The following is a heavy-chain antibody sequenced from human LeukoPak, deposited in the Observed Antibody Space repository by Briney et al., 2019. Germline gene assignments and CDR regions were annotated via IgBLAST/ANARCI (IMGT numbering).Heavy chain of an antibody. CDR2: ISTSGSTK. D-gene: IGHD1-26*01. CDR3: AKDAGDYFDY. CDR1: GFTFSDYY. V-gene: IGHV3-11*04. Sequence: GGSLRLSCAASGFTFSDYYMSWIRQAPGKGLEWVSYISTSGSTKYYADSVKGRFTISRDNSKNTLYLQMNSLRAEDTAVYYCAKDAGDYFDYWGQGTLVTVSS. J-gene: IGHJ4*02.